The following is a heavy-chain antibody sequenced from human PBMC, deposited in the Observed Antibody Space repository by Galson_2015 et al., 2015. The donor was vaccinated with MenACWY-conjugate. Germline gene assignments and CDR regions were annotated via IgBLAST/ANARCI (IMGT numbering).Heavy chain of an antibody. CDR3: ARARWLDY. Sequence: QSGAEVEKPGESLKVSCRVSGDSFNTYWIGWVRQKPGKGLEWMGIIYPGDGDSRYSPSFQGQVTLSVDKSITTAYLRWSSLKADDTAIYYCARARWLDYWGQGTLVTVSS. J-gene: IGHJ4*02. D-gene: IGHD4-23*01. CDR1: GDSFNTYW. V-gene: IGHV5-51*01. CDR2: IYPGDGDS.